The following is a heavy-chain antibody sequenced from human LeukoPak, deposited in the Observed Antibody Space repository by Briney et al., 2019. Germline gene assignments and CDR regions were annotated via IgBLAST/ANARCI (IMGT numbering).Heavy chain of an antibody. CDR3: ASLSGSRLRGDFDY. CDR1: GFTFSSYS. V-gene: IGHV3-21*01. Sequence: PGGSLRLSCAASGFTFSSYSMNWVRQAPGKGLEWVSSISSSSSYIYYADSVKGRFTISRDNAKNSLYLQMNSLRAEDTAVYYCASLSGSRLRGDFDYWGQGTLVTVSS. CDR2: ISSSSSYI. J-gene: IGHJ4*02. D-gene: IGHD1-26*01.